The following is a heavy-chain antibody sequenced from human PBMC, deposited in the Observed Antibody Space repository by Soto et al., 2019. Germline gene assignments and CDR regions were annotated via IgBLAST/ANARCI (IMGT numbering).Heavy chain of an antibody. J-gene: IGHJ4*02. CDR2: TYYRSKWYY. Sequence: PSQTLSRTCDMSGDSVSRNSATWNWIKQSPSRGLEWLGRTYYRSKWYYDYAVSVKSRVGIDPDTAKNQLSLQLKSVTPEDTAVYYCARALSGSYYIFDYWGQGTSVTVSS. CDR1: GDSVSRNSAT. D-gene: IGHD3-10*01. CDR3: ARALSGSYYIFDY. V-gene: IGHV6-1*01.